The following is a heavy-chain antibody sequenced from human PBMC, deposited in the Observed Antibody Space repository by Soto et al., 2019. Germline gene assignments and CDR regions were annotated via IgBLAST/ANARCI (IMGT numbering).Heavy chain of an antibody. D-gene: IGHD1-7*01. CDR2: ISAYNGNT. CDR3: AREFIGITGTTAFDI. Sequence: ASVKVSCKASGYTFTSYGISWVRQAPGQGLEWMGWISAYNGNTNYAQKLQGRVTMTTDTSTSTAYMELRSLRSDDTAVYYCAREFIGITGTTAFDIRGQGTMVTVSS. CDR1: GYTFTSYG. J-gene: IGHJ3*02. V-gene: IGHV1-18*01.